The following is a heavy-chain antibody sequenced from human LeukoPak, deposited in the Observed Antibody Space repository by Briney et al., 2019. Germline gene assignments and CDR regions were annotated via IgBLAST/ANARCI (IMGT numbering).Heavy chain of an antibody. CDR2: ISSSSSYI. J-gene: IGHJ3*02. CDR3: AREDFDAFDI. CDR1: GFTFSSYS. Sequence: TSGGSLRLSCAASGFTFSSYSMNWVRQAPGKGLEWVSSISSSSSYIYYADSVKGRFTISRDNAKNSLYLQMNSLRAEDTAVYYCAREDFDAFDIWGRGTMVTVSS. V-gene: IGHV3-21*01.